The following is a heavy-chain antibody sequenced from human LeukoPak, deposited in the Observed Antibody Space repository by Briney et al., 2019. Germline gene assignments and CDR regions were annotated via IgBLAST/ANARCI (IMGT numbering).Heavy chain of an antibody. V-gene: IGHV1-69*05. CDR2: IIPIFGTA. Sequence: SVKVSCKASGGTFSSYAISWVRQAPGQGLQWMGGIIPIFGTANYAQKFQGRVTITTDESTSTAYMELSSLRSEDTAVYYCARVATVTKYYFDYWGQGTLVTVSS. J-gene: IGHJ4*02. CDR3: ARVATVTKYYFDY. D-gene: IGHD4-11*01. CDR1: GGTFSSYA.